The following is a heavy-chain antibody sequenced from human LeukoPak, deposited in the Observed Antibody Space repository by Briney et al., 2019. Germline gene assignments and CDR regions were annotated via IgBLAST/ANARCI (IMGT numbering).Heavy chain of an antibody. CDR1: GGSISSYY. CDR3: AGGSAFYYYGMDV. D-gene: IGHD3-10*01. V-gene: IGHV4-59*01. J-gene: IGHJ6*04. CDR2: IYYSGST. Sequence: SETLSLTCTVSGGSISSYYWSWIRQPPGKGLEWIGYIYYSGSTNYNSSLKSRVTISVDTSKNQFSLKLSSVTAADTAVYYCAGGSAFYYYGMDVWGKGTTVTVSS.